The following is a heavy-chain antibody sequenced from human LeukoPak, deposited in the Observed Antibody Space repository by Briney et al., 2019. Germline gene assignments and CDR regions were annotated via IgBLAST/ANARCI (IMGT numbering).Heavy chain of an antibody. CDR1: GFTFSSYA. CDR3: AKDRSPLDY. J-gene: IGHJ4*02. CDR2: ISYDGSNK. Sequence: RSLRLSCAASGFTFSSYAMHWVRQAPGKGLEWVAVISYDGSNKYYADSVKGRFTISRDNSKNTLYLQMNSLRAEDTAVYYCAKDRSPLDYWGQGTLVTVSS. D-gene: IGHD3-16*02. V-gene: IGHV3-30-3*01.